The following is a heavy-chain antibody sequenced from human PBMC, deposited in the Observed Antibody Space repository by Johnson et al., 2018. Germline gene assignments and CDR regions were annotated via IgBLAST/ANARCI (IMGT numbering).Heavy chain of an antibody. CDR1: GFTFTSSA. V-gene: IGHV1-58*01. J-gene: IGHJ6*02. Sequence: QLVQSGPEVKKPGTSVKVSCKASGFTFTSSAVQWVRQARGQRLEWIGWIVVGSGNTNYAQTFQERVTITRDMSTSTAYMERSSLRSEDTAVYYCAAADLRDQSGYYTPHYYYYGMDVWGQGTTVTVSS. CDR3: AAADLRDQSGYYTPHYYYYGMDV. D-gene: IGHD3-3*01. CDR2: IVVGSGNT.